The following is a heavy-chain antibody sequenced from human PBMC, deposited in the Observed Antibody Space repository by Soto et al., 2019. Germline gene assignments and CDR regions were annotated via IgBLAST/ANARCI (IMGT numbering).Heavy chain of an antibody. D-gene: IGHD3-10*01. J-gene: IGHJ4*02. Sequence: PSETLSLTCAVYGGSFSGYYWSWIRQPPGKGLEWIGEINHSGSTNYNPSLKSRVTISVDTSKNQFSLKLSSVTAADTAVYYCARFPRYYGSGNPGDYWGQGXLVTVYS. CDR2: INHSGST. CDR1: GGSFSGYY. V-gene: IGHV4-34*01. CDR3: ARFPRYYGSGNPGDY.